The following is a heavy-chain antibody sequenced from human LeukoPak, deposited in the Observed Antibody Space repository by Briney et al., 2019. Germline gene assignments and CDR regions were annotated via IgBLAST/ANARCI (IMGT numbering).Heavy chain of an antibody. CDR2: IYYSGST. CDR3: ARVLGPAVADYGVDV. J-gene: IGHJ6*02. Sequence: PSETLSLTCTVSGGSISSYYWSWIRQPPGKGLEWIGYIYYSGSTNYNPSLKSRVTISVDTSKNQFSLKLSSVTAADTAVYYCARVLGPAVADYGVDVWGQGTTVTVSS. D-gene: IGHD2-15*01. V-gene: IGHV4-59*01. CDR1: GGSISSYY.